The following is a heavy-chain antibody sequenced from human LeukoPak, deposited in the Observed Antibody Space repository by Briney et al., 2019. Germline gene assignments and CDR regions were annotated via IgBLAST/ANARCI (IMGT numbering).Heavy chain of an antibody. J-gene: IGHJ4*02. D-gene: IGHD1-20*01. Sequence: SETLSLTCTVSGGSISSYYWSWIRQPPGKGLEWIGYIYYSGNTNYNPSLKSRLTISADRSRNQFSLKLSSVTAADTAVYYCARINWNYFDYWGQGILVTVSS. V-gene: IGHV4-59*08. CDR3: ARINWNYFDY. CDR1: GGSISSYY. CDR2: IYYSGNT.